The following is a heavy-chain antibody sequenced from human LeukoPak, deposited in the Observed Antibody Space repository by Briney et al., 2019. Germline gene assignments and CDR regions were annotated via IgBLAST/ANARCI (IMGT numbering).Heavy chain of an antibody. Sequence: GSSVKVSCKASGGTFSSYAISWVRQAPGQGLEWMGRIIPIFGTANYAQKFQGRVTITTDESTSTAYMELSSLRSEDTAVYYCASGRSLEWSMLAGYYYYMDVWGKGTTVTVSS. CDR2: IIPIFGTA. CDR3: ASGRSLEWSMLAGYYYYMDV. V-gene: IGHV1-69*05. CDR1: GGTFSSYA. D-gene: IGHD3-3*01. J-gene: IGHJ6*03.